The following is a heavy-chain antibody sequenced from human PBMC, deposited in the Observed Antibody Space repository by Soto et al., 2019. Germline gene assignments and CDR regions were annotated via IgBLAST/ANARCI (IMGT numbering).Heavy chain of an antibody. V-gene: IGHV4-31*03. D-gene: IGHD4-17*01. CDR2: IYYSGST. J-gene: IGHJ6*02. CDR1: GGSISSGGYY. Sequence: SETLSLTCTVSGGSISSGGYYWSWIRQHPGKGLEWIGYIYYSGSTYYNPSLKSRVTISVDTSKNQFSLKLSSVTAADTAVYYCARESNGDYGLVYYYGIDVWGQGTTVTVSS. CDR3: ARESNGDYGLVYYYGIDV.